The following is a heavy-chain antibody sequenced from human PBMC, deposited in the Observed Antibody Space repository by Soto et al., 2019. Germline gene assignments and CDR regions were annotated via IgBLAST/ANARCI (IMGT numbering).Heavy chain of an antibody. J-gene: IGHJ4*02. V-gene: IGHV4-59*01. D-gene: IGHD4-17*01. CDR3: ARHARLRVFRSNFDY. Sequence: SETLSLTCAASGGSLNNYYWSWIRQPPGKGLEWIGYIYFSGSINYNPSLKSRVTISADTSKNQFSLKLISVTTADTAIYYCARHARLRVFRSNFDYWGQGTLVTVSS. CDR1: GGSLNNYY. CDR2: IYFSGSI.